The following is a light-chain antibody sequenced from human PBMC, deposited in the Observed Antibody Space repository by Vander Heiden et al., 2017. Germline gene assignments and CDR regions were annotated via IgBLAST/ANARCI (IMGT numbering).Light chain of an antibody. CDR3: QQSYSTPLV. CDR1: QNIDGF. Sequence: DIQMTQSPSSLSAFVGDRVTISCRASQNIDGFVNWYQQKPGKAPKLLIFAGASLQTGVPSRFSGRASGTHFTLTISGLQPDDFASYYCQQSYSTPLVFGGGTKVEVK. CDR2: AGA. J-gene: IGKJ4*01. V-gene: IGKV1-39*01.